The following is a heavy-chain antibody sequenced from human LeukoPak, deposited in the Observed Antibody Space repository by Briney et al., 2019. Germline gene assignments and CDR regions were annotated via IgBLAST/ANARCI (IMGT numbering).Heavy chain of an antibody. D-gene: IGHD3-3*01. CDR2: IWYDGSNK. Sequence: GGSLRLSCAASGFTFSSYVMHWVRQAPGKGLEWVAVIWYDGSNKYYADSVKGRFTISRDNSKNTLYLQMNSLRAEDTAVYYCARDKDTNYDFWSGYYKASGVDYWGQGTLVTVSS. CDR1: GFTFSSYV. J-gene: IGHJ4*02. CDR3: ARDKDTNYDFWSGYYKASGVDY. V-gene: IGHV3-33*01.